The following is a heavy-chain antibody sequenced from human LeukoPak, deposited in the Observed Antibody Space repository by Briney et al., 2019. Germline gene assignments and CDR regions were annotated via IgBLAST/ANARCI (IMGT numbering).Heavy chain of an antibody. D-gene: IGHD1-7*01. CDR2: ISGNGGST. Sequence: GGSLRLSCAASGFTFSSYAVSWVRQAPGKGLEWVSAISGNGGSTYYADSVKGRFTISRDNSKSTLYLQMNSLRAEDTAVFYCAKVRTGTGKLGVLDYWGQGTLVTVSS. CDR1: GFTFSSYA. J-gene: IGHJ4*02. CDR3: AKVRTGTGKLGVLDY. V-gene: IGHV3-23*01.